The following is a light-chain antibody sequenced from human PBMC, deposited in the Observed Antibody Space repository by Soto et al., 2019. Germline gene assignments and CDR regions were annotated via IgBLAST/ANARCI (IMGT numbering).Light chain of an antibody. CDR2: DVS. CDR3: NSYTSSSTHG. V-gene: IGLV2-14*03. CDR1: SSDVGGYNY. Sequence: QSVLTQPASVSGSPGQSITISCTGTSSDVGGYNYVSWYQQHPGKAPKLIISDVSNRPSGVSNRFSGSKSGNTASLTISGLQAEDEADYYCNSYTSSSTHGFGTGTKVTVL. J-gene: IGLJ1*01.